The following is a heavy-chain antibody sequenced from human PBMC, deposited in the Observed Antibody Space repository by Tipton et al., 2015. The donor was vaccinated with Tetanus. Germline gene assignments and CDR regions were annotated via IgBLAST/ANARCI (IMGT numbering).Heavy chain of an antibody. CDR2: IYYSGST. D-gene: IGHD5-18*01. Sequence: TLSLTCTVSGGSISSSSYYWGWIRQPPGKGLEWIGGIYYSGSTYYNPSLKSRVTISVDTSKNQFSLKLSSVTAADTAVYYCARVDTAMAGDYWGQGTLVTVSS. V-gene: IGHV4-39*01. CDR3: ARVDTAMAGDY. CDR1: GGSISSSSYY. J-gene: IGHJ4*02.